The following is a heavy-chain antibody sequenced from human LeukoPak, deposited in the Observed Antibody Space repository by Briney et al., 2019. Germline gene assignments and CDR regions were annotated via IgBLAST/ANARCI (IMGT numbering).Heavy chain of an antibody. CDR2: IYSGGST. CDR1: EFTFSSYG. CDR3: TRVVLVGTTYSYFDY. V-gene: IGHV3-NL1*01. Sequence: GGSLRLSCAASEFTFSSYGMHWVRQAPGKGLEWVSVIYSGGSTYYADSVKGRFTISRDNSKNTLYLQMNSLRAEDTAVYYCTRVVLVGTTYSYFDYWGQGTLVTVSS. J-gene: IGHJ4*02. D-gene: IGHD1-26*01.